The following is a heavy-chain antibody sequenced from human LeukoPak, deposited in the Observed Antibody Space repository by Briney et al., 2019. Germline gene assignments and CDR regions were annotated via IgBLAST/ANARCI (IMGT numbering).Heavy chain of an antibody. D-gene: IGHD3-3*01. J-gene: IGHJ6*02. CDR3: ARGGEVTYYDFWGGSFPTHYYYYYGMDV. Sequence: GASVKVSCKASGYTFTSYDSNWVRQATGQGLEWMGWMNPNSGNTGYAQKFQGRVTMTRNTSISTAYMELSSLRSEDTAVYYCARGGEVTYYDFWGGSFPTHYYYYYGMDVWGQGTTVTVSS. CDR1: GYTFTSYD. CDR2: MNPNSGNT. V-gene: IGHV1-8*01.